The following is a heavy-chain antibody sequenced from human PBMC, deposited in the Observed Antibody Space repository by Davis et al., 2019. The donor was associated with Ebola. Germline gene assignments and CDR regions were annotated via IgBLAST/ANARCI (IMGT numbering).Heavy chain of an antibody. CDR2: INSDGSST. CDR3: ARDGQLWDFDY. J-gene: IGHJ4*02. Sequence: GESLKISCAASGFTFSSYWMHWVRQAPGKGLVWVSRINSDGSSTSYADSVKGRFTISRDNAKNTLYLQMNSLRAEDTAVYYCARDGQLWDFDYWGQGTLVTVSS. CDR1: GFTFSSYW. V-gene: IGHV3-74*01. D-gene: IGHD1-1*01.